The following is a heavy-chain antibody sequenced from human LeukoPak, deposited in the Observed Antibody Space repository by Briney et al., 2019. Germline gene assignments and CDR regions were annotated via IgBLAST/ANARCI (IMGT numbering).Heavy chain of an antibody. CDR1: GFTFSSYW. CDR2: INSHGSTT. J-gene: IGHJ4*02. CDR3: ARGGAYSYGYVGY. V-gene: IGHV3-74*01. D-gene: IGHD5-18*01. Sequence: GGSLRLSCAASGFTFSSYWMHWVRQPPGKGLVWVSCINSHGSTTSYADSVKGRFTISRDNAKNTVYLQLNSLRAEDTAVYYCARGGAYSYGYVGYWGQGTLVTVSS.